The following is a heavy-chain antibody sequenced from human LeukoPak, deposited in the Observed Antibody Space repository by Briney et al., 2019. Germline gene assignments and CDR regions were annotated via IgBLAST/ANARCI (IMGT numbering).Heavy chain of an antibody. V-gene: IGHV4-39*01. Sequence: PSETLSLTCTVSGGSISSSSYYWGWIRQPPGKGLEWIGSIYYSGSTYYNPSLKSRVTISVDTSKNQFSLKLSSVTAADTAVYYCASGLWEAAAEYWGQGTLSPSPQ. CDR2: IYYSGST. CDR3: ASGLWEAAAEY. CDR1: GGSISSSSYY. J-gene: IGHJ4*02. D-gene: IGHD3-16*01.